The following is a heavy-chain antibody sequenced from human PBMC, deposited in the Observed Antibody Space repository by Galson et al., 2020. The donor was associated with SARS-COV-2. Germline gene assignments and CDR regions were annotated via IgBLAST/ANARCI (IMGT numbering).Heavy chain of an antibody. Sequence: GGSLRLSSAASGFTFTDHGMHWVRQAPGKGLEWVAFISYDGSQTYYGDSVKGRFSISRDNSKNMFYLQMTSLRTEDTALYYCASRTPTDYWGQGTLVTVSS. J-gene: IGHJ4*02. V-gene: IGHV3-30*03. CDR1: GFTFTDHG. CDR2: ISYDGSQT. CDR3: ASRTPTDY.